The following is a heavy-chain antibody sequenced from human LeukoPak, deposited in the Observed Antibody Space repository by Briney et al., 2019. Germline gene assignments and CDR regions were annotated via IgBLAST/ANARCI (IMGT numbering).Heavy chain of an antibody. CDR2: IYYSGNT. J-gene: IGHJ5*02. V-gene: IGHV4-30-4*01. D-gene: IGHD1-26*01. CDR1: GGSISSSGYY. Sequence: SQTLSLICTVSGGSISSSGYYWNWIRQHPGKGLEWIGNIYYSGNTHYNPSLKSRVTISVDTSKNQFSLKLSSVTAADTAVYYCARLVVGATVNNWFDPWGQGTLVTVSS. CDR3: ARLVVGATVNNWFDP.